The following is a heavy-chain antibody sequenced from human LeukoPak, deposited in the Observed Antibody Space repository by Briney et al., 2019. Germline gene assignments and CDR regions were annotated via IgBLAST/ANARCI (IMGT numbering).Heavy chain of an antibody. CDR2: ISGRGGST. Sequence: GGSLRLSCAASGFTFSSYAMSWVRQAPGKGLEWVSAISGRGGSTYYADSVKGRFTISRDNSKNTLYLQMNSLRAEDTAVYYCAKGAQGGNWISSFDPWGQGTLVTVSS. V-gene: IGHV3-23*01. CDR3: AKGAQGGNWISSFDP. J-gene: IGHJ5*02. D-gene: IGHD1-1*01. CDR1: GFTFSSYA.